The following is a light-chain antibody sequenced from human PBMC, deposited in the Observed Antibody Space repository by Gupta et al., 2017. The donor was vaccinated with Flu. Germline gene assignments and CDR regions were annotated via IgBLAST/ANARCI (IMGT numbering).Light chain of an antibody. CDR3: QQYHNWPRT. CDR2: GAS. Sequence: PATLSVSPGERATLSCRASQSISNNLAWFQQRPVQAPRLLIYGASTRGTTVPARFSGSGSGTEFTLTISSLQSEDFAIYYCQQYHNWPRTFGPGTKVEVK. J-gene: IGKJ1*01. CDR1: QSISNN. V-gene: IGKV3-15*01.